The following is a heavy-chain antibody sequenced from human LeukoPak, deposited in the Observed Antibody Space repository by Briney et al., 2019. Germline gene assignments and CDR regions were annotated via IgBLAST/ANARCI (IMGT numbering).Heavy chain of an antibody. Sequence: PGRSLRLSCAASGFTFSSYAMHWVRQAPGKGLEWVAVISYDGSNKYYADSVKGRFTISRDNSENTLYLQMNSLRAEDTAVYYCAREGQRETIFGSEDYWGQGTLVTVSS. CDR3: AREGQRETIFGSEDY. CDR1: GFTFSSYA. J-gene: IGHJ4*02. V-gene: IGHV3-30-3*01. CDR2: ISYDGSNK. D-gene: IGHD3-3*01.